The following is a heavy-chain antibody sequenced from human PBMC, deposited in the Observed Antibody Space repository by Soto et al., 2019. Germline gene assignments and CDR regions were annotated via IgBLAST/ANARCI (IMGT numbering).Heavy chain of an antibody. CDR1: GGSINTGGYS. Sequence: QLQLQESGSGLVKPSQTLSLTCAVSGGSINTGGYSWSWIRQPPGKGLEWLGYIYYTGSTFYNPSLKSRITISVDRSNHQFSLKLTSVTAADTAVYYCARGRAVSGIAIWGQGTLVTFSS. J-gene: IGHJ4*02. V-gene: IGHV4-30-2*01. CDR2: IYYTGST. CDR3: ARGRAVSGIAI. D-gene: IGHD6-19*01.